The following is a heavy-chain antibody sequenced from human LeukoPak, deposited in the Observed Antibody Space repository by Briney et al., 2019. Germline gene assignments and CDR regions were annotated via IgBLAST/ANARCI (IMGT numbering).Heavy chain of an antibody. Sequence: SETLSLTCTVSGRSISSSSYYWGWIRQPPGKGLEWIGSIYYSGSTYYNPSLKSRVTISVDTSKNQFSLKPSSVTAADTAVYYCARHNRLRYFDWGRGDYWGQGTLVTVSS. CDR3: ARHNRLRYFDWGRGDY. D-gene: IGHD3-9*01. V-gene: IGHV4-39*01. J-gene: IGHJ4*02. CDR1: GRSISSSSYY. CDR2: IYYSGST.